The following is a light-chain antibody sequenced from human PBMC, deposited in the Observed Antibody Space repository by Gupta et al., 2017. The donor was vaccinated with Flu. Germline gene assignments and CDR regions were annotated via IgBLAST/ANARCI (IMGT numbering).Light chain of an antibody. CDR2: DAS. CDR1: QTVYNY. Sequence: DIQMTQTPSSLSASIGDRVTITCRASQTVYNYLNWYQQNPGKAPKLIIYDASTLQNGVPSRFSGGGYVKDSTLTSSRRQYEDFANYYAQQSYTTRTFGQGTKVEVK. CDR3: QQSYTTRT. J-gene: IGKJ1*01. V-gene: IGKV1-39*01.